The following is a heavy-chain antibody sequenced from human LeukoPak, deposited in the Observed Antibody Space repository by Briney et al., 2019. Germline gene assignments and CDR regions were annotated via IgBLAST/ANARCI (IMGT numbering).Heavy chain of an antibody. CDR1: GYSISSGYY. CDR2: IYHSGST. D-gene: IGHD2-2*01. V-gene: IGHV4-38-2*01. Sequence: SETLSLTCAVSGYSISSGYYWGWIRQPPGKGLEGIGSIYHSGSTYYNPSLKSRVTISVDTSKNQFSLKLSSVTAADTAVYYCARGARSAYCSSTSCHYYYYMDVWGKGTTVTVSS. J-gene: IGHJ6*03. CDR3: ARGARSAYCSSTSCHYYYYMDV.